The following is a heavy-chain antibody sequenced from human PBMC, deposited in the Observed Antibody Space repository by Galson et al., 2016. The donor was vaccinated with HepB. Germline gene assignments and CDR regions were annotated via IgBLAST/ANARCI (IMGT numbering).Heavy chain of an antibody. Sequence: SLRLSCAASGFNFSKYGMHWVRKAPGKRLEWVAGIWYDGGSKNYADSVNGGFIIFRDNSRNTLYLEMNSMRAEDTAVYYCARDAQQLLRGYYYGMDVWGQGTTVTVSS. J-gene: IGHJ6*01. CDR2: IWYDGGSK. D-gene: IGHD1-1*01. CDR1: GFNFSKYG. CDR3: ARDAQQLLRGYYYGMDV. V-gene: IGHV3-33*01.